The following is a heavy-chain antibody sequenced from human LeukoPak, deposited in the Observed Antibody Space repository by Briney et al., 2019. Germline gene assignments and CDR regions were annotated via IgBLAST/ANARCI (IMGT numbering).Heavy chain of an antibody. J-gene: IGHJ4*02. Sequence: SETLSLTCTVSGGSISSGDYYWSWIRQPPGKGLEWIGYIYYSGSTYYNPSLKGRVTISVDTSKNQFSLKLSSVTAADTAVYYCATLAVAGTWSDYWGQGTLVTVSS. CDR1: GGSISSGDYY. D-gene: IGHD6-19*01. V-gene: IGHV4-30-4*08. CDR2: IYYSGST. CDR3: ATLAVAGTWSDY.